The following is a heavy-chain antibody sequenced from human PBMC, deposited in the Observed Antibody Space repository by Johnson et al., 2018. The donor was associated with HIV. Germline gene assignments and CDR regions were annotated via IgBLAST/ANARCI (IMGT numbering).Heavy chain of an antibody. V-gene: IGHV3-9*01. CDR3: ARLRDGYNFDAFDI. CDR2: ISWNRGSI. CDR1: GFTFDDYA. J-gene: IGHJ3*02. Sequence: VQLVESGGGLVQPGRSLRLSCAASGFTFDDYAVHWVRQAPGKGLEWVSGISWNRGSIGYADSVKGRFTISRDNAKNSLYLQMNSLTAEDTALYYCARLRDGYNFDAFDIWGQGTMVTVSS. D-gene: IGHD5-24*01.